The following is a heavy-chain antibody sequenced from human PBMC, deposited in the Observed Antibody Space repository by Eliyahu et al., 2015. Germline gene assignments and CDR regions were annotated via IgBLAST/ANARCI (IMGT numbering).Heavy chain of an antibody. Sequence: QVHLVQSGAEVRKPGASVKVSCKVYGYPLTQLSIHWVRQAPGEGLEWVGGFEREDEGRMYAQKFQGRVSMTEDTSIDTAYMELNSLTSEDTAVYYCATDPEGIDFWGQGTLVTVSP. J-gene: IGHJ4*02. V-gene: IGHV1-24*01. CDR3: ATDPEGIDF. CDR1: GYPLTQLS. CDR2: FEREDEGR.